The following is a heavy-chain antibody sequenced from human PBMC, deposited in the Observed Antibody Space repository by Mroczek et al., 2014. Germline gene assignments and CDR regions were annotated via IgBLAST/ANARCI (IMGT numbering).Heavy chain of an antibody. CDR1: GGSISSYY. V-gene: IGHV4-59*01. CDR3: ARARIAGGFDP. Sequence: VQLQQWGPGLVKPSETLSLTCTVSGGSISSYYWSWIRQPPGKGLEWIGYIYYSGSTNYNPSLKSRVTISVDTSKNQFSLKLSSVTAADTAVYYCARARIAGGFDPWGQGTLVTVSS. CDR2: IYYSGST. D-gene: IGHD6-13*01. J-gene: IGHJ5*02.